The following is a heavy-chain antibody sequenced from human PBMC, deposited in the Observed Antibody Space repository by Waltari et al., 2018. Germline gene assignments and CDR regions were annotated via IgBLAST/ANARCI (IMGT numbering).Heavy chain of an antibody. CDR1: GYSFTSYW. Sequence: EVQLVQSGAEVKKPGESLKISCKGSGYSFTSYWIGWVRQMPGKGLEWMGIIYPGDPDTRYSPSFQGQVTISADKSISTAYLQWSSLKASDTAMYYCARHERGYYYDSSGYYDAFDIWGQGTMVTASS. CDR2: IYPGDPDT. D-gene: IGHD3-22*01. J-gene: IGHJ3*02. CDR3: ARHERGYYYDSSGYYDAFDI. V-gene: IGHV5-51*01.